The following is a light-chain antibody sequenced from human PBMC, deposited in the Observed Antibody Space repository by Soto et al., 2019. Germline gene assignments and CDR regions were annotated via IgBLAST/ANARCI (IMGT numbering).Light chain of an antibody. J-gene: IGLJ2*01. Sequence: QSALTQPVSVSGSPGQSITISCTGTSRDVGTYNYVCWYQQHPGKAPKLMIYDVTYRPSGVSNRFSASKSGNTASLTISGLQGEDEADYYCSSYSRTNTLVFGGGTKLTVL. CDR1: SRDVGTYNY. CDR2: DVT. CDR3: SSYSRTNTLV. V-gene: IGLV2-14*01.